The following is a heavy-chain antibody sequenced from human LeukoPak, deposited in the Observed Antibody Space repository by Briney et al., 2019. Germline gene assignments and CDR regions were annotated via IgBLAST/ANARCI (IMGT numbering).Heavy chain of an antibody. CDR2: ISGSGDST. V-gene: IGHV3-23*01. Sequence: PGGSLRLSCAASGFTFSTYAMSWVRQAPGKGLEWVSAISGSGDSTYYADSVKGRFTISRDNSKNTLYLQMNSLRAEDTAVYYCAKFRYDSSGYFDYWGQGTLVTVSS. D-gene: IGHD3-22*01. CDR3: AKFRYDSSGYFDY. J-gene: IGHJ4*02. CDR1: GFTFSTYA.